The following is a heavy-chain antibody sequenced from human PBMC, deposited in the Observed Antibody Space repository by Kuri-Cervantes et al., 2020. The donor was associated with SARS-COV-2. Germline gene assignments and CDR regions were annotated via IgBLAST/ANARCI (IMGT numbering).Heavy chain of an antibody. CDR2: IIPIFGTA. J-gene: IGHJ4*02. CDR3: AREVADYASRTAASNQQPLFDY. D-gene: IGHD3-16*01. V-gene: IGHV1-69*06. CDR1: GGTFSSYA. Sequence: SVKVSCKGSGGTFSSYAISWVRQAPGQGLEWMGGIIPIFGTANYAQKFQGRVTITADKSTSTAYMELSSLRSEDTAVYYCAREVADYASRTAASNQQPLFDYWGQGTLVTVSS.